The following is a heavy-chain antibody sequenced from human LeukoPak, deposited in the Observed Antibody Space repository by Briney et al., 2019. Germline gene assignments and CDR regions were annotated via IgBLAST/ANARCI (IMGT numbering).Heavy chain of an antibody. CDR3: ARYGRWYYYGSGSYEYYYYGMDV. J-gene: IGHJ6*02. CDR1: GYTFTSYD. CDR2: MNPNSGNT. D-gene: IGHD3-10*01. V-gene: IGHV1-8*01. Sequence: ASVKVSCKASGYTFTSYDINWVRQATGQGLEWMGWMNPNSGNTGYAQKFQGRVTMTRNTSISTAYMELSSLRSEDTAVYYCARYGRWYYYGSGSYEYYYYGMDVWGQGTTVTVSS.